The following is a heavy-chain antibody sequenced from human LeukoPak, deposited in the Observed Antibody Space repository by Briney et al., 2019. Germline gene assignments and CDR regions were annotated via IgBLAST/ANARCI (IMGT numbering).Heavy chain of an antibody. CDR3: AKDHKDCSSTSCYLDAFDI. Sequence: GGSLRLSCAASGFTFSSYAMRWVRQAPGKGLEWVAVISYDGSNKYYADSVKGRFTISRDNSKNTLYLQMNSLRAEDTAVYYCAKDHKDCSSTSCYLDAFDIWGQGTMVTVSS. V-gene: IGHV3-30-3*01. D-gene: IGHD2-2*01. CDR2: ISYDGSNK. J-gene: IGHJ3*02. CDR1: GFTFSSYA.